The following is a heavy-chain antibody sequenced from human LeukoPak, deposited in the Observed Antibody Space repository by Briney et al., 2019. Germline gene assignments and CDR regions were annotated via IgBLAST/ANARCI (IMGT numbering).Heavy chain of an antibody. CDR2: MNPNSDKT. D-gene: IGHD3-10*01. CDR3: ARGFKGILLWCGEPITFDI. CDR1: GYTFTSYD. Sequence: VASVKVSCKASGYTFTSYDINWVRQATGQGLEWMGWMNPNSDKTGYAQKFQGRVIMTRNTSISTAYMELSSLRSEDTAVYYCARGFKGILLWCGEPITFDIWGQGTMVTVSS. V-gene: IGHV1-8*01. J-gene: IGHJ3*02.